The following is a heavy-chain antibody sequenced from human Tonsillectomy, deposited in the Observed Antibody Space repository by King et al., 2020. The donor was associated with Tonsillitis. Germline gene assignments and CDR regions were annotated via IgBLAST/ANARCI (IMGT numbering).Heavy chain of an antibody. Sequence: QLQESGPRLVKPSQPLSLTCTVSGDSISSDSYSWSWIRRPAGEGLEWSGRIYSRGTTVYNPSLESRVTISVDTSKNQFSLKLSSVTAADTAVYYCARDLSRGGWSPLGYWGQGTLVTVSS. D-gene: IGHD6-19*01. J-gene: IGHJ4*02. V-gene: IGHV4-61*02. CDR2: IYSRGTT. CDR1: GDSISSDSYS. CDR3: ARDLSRGGWSPLGY.